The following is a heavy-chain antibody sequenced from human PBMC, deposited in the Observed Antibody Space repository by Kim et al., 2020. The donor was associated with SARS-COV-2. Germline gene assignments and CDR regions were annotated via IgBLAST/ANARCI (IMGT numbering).Heavy chain of an antibody. CDR2: INHSGST. Sequence: SETLSLTCAVYGGSFSGYYWSWIRQPPGKGLEWIGEINHSGSTNYNPSLKSRVTISVDTSKNQFSLKLSSVTAADTAVYYCARGRSRELNDYWGQGTLVTVSS. D-gene: IGHD1-26*01. V-gene: IGHV4-34*01. CDR3: ARGRSRELNDY. J-gene: IGHJ4*02. CDR1: GGSFSGYY.